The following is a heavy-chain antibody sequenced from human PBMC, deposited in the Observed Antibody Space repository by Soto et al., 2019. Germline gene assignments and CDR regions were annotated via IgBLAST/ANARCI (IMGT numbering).Heavy chain of an antibody. CDR2: IYHSGST. CDR3: ARALGYCSGGSCYPISPWFDP. CDR1: GGSISSGGYS. Sequence: KPSETLSLTCAVSGGSISSGGYSWSWIRQPPGKGLEWIGYIYHSGSTYYNPSLKSRVTISVDRSKNQFSLKLSSVTAADTAVYYCARALGYCSGGSCYPISPWFDPWGQGTLVTVSS. J-gene: IGHJ5*02. D-gene: IGHD2-15*01. V-gene: IGHV4-30-2*01.